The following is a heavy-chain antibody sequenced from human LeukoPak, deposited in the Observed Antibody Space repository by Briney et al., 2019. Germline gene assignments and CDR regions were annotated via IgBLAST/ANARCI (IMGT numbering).Heavy chain of an antibody. CDR3: ARDQGSGGYLTHYYYYYGMDV. CDR1: GYTFTSYG. J-gene: IGHJ6*02. Sequence: ASVKVSCKASGYTFTSYGISWVRQAPGQGLEWMGWISAYNGNTNYAQKLQGRVTMTTDTSTSTAYMELRSLRSDDTAVYYCARDQGSGGYLTHYYYYYGMDVWGQGTTVTVSS. CDR2: ISAYNGNT. V-gene: IGHV1-18*01. D-gene: IGHD3-10*01.